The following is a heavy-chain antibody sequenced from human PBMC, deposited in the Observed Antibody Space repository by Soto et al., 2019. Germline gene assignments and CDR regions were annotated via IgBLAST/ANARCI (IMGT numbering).Heavy chain of an antibody. CDR1: GFTFSSYG. D-gene: IGHD3-16*02. CDR2: IWYDGSNK. J-gene: IGHJ6*03. CDR3: ARSPPRGLPLYYYYYYMDV. V-gene: IGHV3-33*01. Sequence: QVQLVESGGGVVQPGRSLRLSCAASGFTFSSYGMHWVRQAPGKGLEWVAVIWYDGSNKYYADSVKGRFTISRDNSKNTLYLQMNSLRAEDTAVYYCARSPPRGLPLYYYYYYMDVWGKGTTVTVSS.